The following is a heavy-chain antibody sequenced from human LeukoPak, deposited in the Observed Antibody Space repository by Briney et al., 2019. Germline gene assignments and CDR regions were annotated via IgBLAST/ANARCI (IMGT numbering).Heavy chain of an antibody. J-gene: IGHJ4*02. V-gene: IGHV4-61*05. Sequence: SETLSLTCTVSGGSISSSSYYWRWIRQPAGKGLEWIGHIYTSGSTHYNPSLKSRITISVDKSKNQFSLKLSSVTAADTAVYYCASRSSGWYFENWGQGTLVTVSS. D-gene: IGHD6-19*01. CDR3: ASRSSGWYFEN. CDR2: IYTSGST. CDR1: GGSISSSSYY.